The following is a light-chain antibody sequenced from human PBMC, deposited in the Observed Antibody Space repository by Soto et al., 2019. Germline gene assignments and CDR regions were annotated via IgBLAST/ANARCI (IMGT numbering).Light chain of an antibody. CDR2: EVT. J-gene: IGLJ1*01. Sequence: QSALTQPPSASGSPGQSVTISCTGTSSDVGGYNYVSWYQQRPGKVPKVIIYEVTKRPSGVPDRFSGSKSCNTASLTVSGLQAEDEADYFCSSYANNNNILVFGTGTKV. V-gene: IGLV2-8*01. CDR3: SSYANNNNILV. CDR1: SSDVGGYNY.